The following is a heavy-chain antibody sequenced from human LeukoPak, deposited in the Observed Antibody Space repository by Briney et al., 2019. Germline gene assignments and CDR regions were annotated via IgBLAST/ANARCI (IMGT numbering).Heavy chain of an antibody. Sequence: PGGSLRLSCAAPGFTFSSYAMHWVRQAPGKGLEWVAVISYDGSNKYYADSVKGRFTISRDNSKNTLYLQMNSLRAEDTAVYCCAREGVDYLDYWGQGTLVTVSS. V-gene: IGHV3-30-3*01. CDR3: AREGVDYLDY. CDR1: GFTFSSYA. CDR2: ISYDGSNK. J-gene: IGHJ4*02. D-gene: IGHD2-15*01.